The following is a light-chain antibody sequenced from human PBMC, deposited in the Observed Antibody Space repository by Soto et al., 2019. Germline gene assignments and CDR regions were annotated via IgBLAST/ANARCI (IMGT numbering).Light chain of an antibody. CDR3: QQFHNYPPLT. Sequence: AIQLTQAPSSLSASVGDRVTISCRASQGIGSALAWYQQKPGKALKLLIYDASSLESGVPSRFSGSGSGTDFTLTISSLQPEDFATYYCQQFHNYPPLTFGGGTKVDIK. J-gene: IGKJ4*01. CDR2: DAS. V-gene: IGKV1D-13*01. CDR1: QGIGSA.